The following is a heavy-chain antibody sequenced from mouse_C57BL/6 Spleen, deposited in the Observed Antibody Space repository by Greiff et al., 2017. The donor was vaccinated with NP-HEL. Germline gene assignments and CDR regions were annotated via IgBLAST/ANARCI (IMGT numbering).Heavy chain of an antibody. CDR1: GFTFSSYA. Sequence: EVKVVESGGGLVKPGGSLKLSCAASGFTFSSYAMSWVRQTPEKRLEWVATISDGGSYTYYPDNVKGRFTISRDNAKNNLYLQMSHLKSEDTAMYYGARENYCSRYSYYYAMDYWGQGTSVTVSS. CDR2: ISDGGSYT. D-gene: IGHD1-1*01. V-gene: IGHV5-4*01. J-gene: IGHJ4*01. CDR3: ARENYCSRYSYYYAMDY.